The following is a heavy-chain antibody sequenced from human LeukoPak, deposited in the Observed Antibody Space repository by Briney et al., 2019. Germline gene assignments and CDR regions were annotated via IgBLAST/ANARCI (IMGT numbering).Heavy chain of an antibody. CDR3: ARECLEYSGSYY. Sequence: GGSLRLSCVGSGFTFSSNWMSWVRQAPGKGLEWLANIKTDGSDKFYVDSVKGRFTISRDNAKNSVYLEMNSLRAEDTAVYYCARECLEYSGSYYWGQGTLVTVSS. V-gene: IGHV3-7*01. J-gene: IGHJ4*02. CDR1: GFTFSSNW. CDR2: IKTDGSDK. D-gene: IGHD1-26*01.